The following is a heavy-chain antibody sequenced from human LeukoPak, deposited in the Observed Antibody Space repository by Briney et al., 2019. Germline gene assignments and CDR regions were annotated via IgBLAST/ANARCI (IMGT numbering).Heavy chain of an antibody. D-gene: IGHD1-26*01. J-gene: IGHJ6*02. CDR3: ARRSRSSYYYGMDV. CDR1: GFTFSDYY. Sequence: GGSLRLSCAASGFTFSDYYMSWIRQAPGKGLEWVSYISSSGSTIYYADSVKGRFTISRDNAKNSLYLQMNSPRAEDTAVYYCARRSRSSYYYGMDVWGQGTTVTVSS. V-gene: IGHV3-11*01. CDR2: ISSSGSTI.